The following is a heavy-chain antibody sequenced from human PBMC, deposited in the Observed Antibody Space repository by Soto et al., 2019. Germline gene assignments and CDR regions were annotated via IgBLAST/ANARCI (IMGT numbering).Heavy chain of an antibody. V-gene: IGHV3-23*01. CDR2: ITGSGGST. CDR3: AKTLAAPGTWGQYFDY. J-gene: IGHJ4*02. D-gene: IGHD6-13*01. Sequence: PGGSLRLSCAASGFTFSNYAMGWVRQAPGRGLEWVSDITGSGGSTNYADSVKGRFTISRDNSKNTLYLQMNSLRAEDTAVYYCAKTLAAPGTWGQYFDYWGQGTLVTVS. CDR1: GFTFSNYA.